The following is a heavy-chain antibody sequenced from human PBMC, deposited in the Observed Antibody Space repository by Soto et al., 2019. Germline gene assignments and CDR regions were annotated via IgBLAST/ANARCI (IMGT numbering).Heavy chain of an antibody. J-gene: IGHJ3*02. CDR3: ARRLFIVVVTATNSESRHDAFDI. CDR2: ISSSSSYI. CDR1: GFTFTSHN. V-gene: IGHV3-21*01. Sequence: GGALRPSRAAPGFTFTSHNMNRVPPAPREGLGGGSSISSSSSYIYYADSVKGRFTISRDNAKNSLYLQMNSLRAEDTAVYYCARRLFIVVVTATNSESRHDAFDIWGQGTMVTVSS. D-gene: IGHD2-21*02.